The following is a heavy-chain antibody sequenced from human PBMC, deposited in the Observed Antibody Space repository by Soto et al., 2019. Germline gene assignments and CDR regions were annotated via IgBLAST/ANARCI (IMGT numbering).Heavy chain of an antibody. Sequence: SETLSLTCNVSGASISGNYWSWIRQPPGKGLEWIGYIYYSGATNYNPSLESRVTISVDTPTSQFSLRLSSVTPADTAVYYCAKAGCYSGSSGRVDYWGQGILVTVSS. J-gene: IGHJ4*02. CDR1: GASISGNY. D-gene: IGHD1-26*01. CDR3: AKAGCYSGSSGRVDY. V-gene: IGHV4-59*01. CDR2: IYYSGAT.